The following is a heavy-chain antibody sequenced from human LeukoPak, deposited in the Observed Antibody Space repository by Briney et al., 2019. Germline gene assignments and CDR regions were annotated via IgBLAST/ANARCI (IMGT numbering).Heavy chain of an antibody. V-gene: IGHV3-74*01. CDR2: INSDGTTT. D-gene: IGHD3-22*01. CDR3: ARGSSGYYYHWFDP. CDR1: GFAFSSYW. Sequence: GGSLRLPCAASGFAFSSYWMHWVRQAPGKGLVWVSRINSDGTTTTYADSVKGRFTISRDNAKNTLYLRMNSLRAEDTAVYYCARGSSGYYYHWFDPWGQGTLVTVSS. J-gene: IGHJ5*02.